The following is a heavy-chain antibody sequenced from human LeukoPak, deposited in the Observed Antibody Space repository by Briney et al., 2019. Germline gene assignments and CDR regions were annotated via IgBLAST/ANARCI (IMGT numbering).Heavy chain of an antibody. V-gene: IGHV3-30-3*01. CDR2: ISYDGSNK. CDR1: GFTFSSYA. J-gene: IGHJ4*02. Sequence: SLRLSCAASGFTFSSYAMHWVRQAPGKGLEWVAVISYDGSNKYYADSVKGRFTISRDNSKNTLYLQMNSLRAEDTAVYYCARARTYYDYVWGSYRPNHFDYWGQGTLVTVSS. D-gene: IGHD3-16*02. CDR3: ARARTYYDYVWGSYRPNHFDY.